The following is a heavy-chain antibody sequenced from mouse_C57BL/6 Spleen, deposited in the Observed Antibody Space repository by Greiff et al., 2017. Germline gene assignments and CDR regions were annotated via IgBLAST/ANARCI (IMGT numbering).Heavy chain of an antibody. Sequence: QVQLKESGPGLVAPSQSLSITCTVSGFSLTSYGVDWVRQPPGKGLEWLGVIRGGGSTNYNSALMSRLSISKDNSKSQVFSKMNSLQTDDTAMYYCAKHGYDGSLSYWYFDVWGTGTTVTVSS. CDR3: AKHGYDGSLSYWYFDV. CDR1: GFSLTSYG. D-gene: IGHD2-3*01. CDR2: IRGGGST. J-gene: IGHJ1*03. V-gene: IGHV2-9*01.